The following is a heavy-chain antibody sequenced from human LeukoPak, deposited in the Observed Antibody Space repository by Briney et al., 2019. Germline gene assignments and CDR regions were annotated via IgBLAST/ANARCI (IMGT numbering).Heavy chain of an antibody. Sequence: GESLKISCKGSGYRSTSYWVGWVRQMPGEGPEWMGIIYLADPETRYSPAFQGQVTISADKSINTVYLQWSRLKASDSAMYYCARVWDYGAGTYYFDYWGQGTLVTVSA. J-gene: IGHJ4*02. CDR1: GYRSTSYW. D-gene: IGHD4/OR15-4a*01. V-gene: IGHV5-51*01. CDR2: IYLADPET. CDR3: ARVWDYGAGTYYFDY.